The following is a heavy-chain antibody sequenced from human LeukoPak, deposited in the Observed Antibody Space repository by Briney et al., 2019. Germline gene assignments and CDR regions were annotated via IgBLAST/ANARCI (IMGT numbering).Heavy chain of an antibody. CDR3: AMAGGSGTYYVDY. CDR2: IYYSGST. Sequence: SESLSLTCTVSGGSISSYYWSWIRQPPGKGLVWIGYIYYSGSTNYNPSLKSRVTISLDTSKNQVSLKLSSVTAADTAVYYCAMAGGSGTYYVDYWGQGTLVTVSS. V-gene: IGHV4-59*01. J-gene: IGHJ4*02. CDR1: GGSISSYY. D-gene: IGHD3-10*01.